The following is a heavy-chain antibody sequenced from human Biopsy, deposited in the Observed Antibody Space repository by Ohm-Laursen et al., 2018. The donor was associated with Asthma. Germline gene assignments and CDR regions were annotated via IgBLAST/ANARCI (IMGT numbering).Heavy chain of an antibody. Sequence: SLRLSCAASGFRFSDYGMNWVRQAPGKGLEWVASISSGGGSRDYADSMEGRFTISRDNSKSTLFLQMDSLSAEDTAVYYCAKDFRGIAVAGDRGFDYWGQGTLVTVSS. CDR3: AKDFRGIAVAGDRGFDY. CDR1: GFRFSDYG. V-gene: IGHV3-23*01. CDR2: ISSGGGSR. J-gene: IGHJ4*02. D-gene: IGHD6-19*01.